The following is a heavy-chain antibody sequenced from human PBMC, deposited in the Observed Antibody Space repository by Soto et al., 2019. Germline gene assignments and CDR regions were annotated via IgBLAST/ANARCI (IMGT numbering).Heavy chain of an antibody. D-gene: IGHD4-17*01. CDR1: GGSISSGGYY. V-gene: IGHV4-31*03. Sequence: SETLSLTCTVSGGSISSGGYYWSWIRQHPGKGLEWIGYIYYSGSTYYNPSLKSRVTISVDTSKNQFSLKLSSVTAADTAVYYCARTMTTVVTPCFWFDPWGQGTLVTVSS. J-gene: IGHJ5*02. CDR2: IYYSGST. CDR3: ARTMTTVVTPCFWFDP.